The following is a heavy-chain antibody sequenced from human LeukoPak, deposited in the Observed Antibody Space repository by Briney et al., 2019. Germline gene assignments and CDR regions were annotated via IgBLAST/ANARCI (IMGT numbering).Heavy chain of an antibody. CDR1: GFTFSSYA. D-gene: IGHD6-19*01. Sequence: GGSLRLSCAVSGFTFSSYAMTWVRQAPGKGLEWVSAISGTGANTYYADSVTGRFTTSRYNPRSTLYLQMNSLSNEDTAVYYCAYADNNGWYYFDYWGQGTLVTVSS. CDR2: ISGTGANT. V-gene: IGHV3-23*01. CDR3: AYADNNGWYYFDY. J-gene: IGHJ4*02.